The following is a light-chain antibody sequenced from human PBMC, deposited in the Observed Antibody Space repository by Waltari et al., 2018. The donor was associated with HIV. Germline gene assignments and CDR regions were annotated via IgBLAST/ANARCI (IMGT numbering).Light chain of an antibody. CDR3: SSYTRSTTLV. CDR2: EVT. V-gene: IGLV2-14*01. Sequence: QSALTQPASVSGSPGQSITIPCTGTNSEIGGFDYVSWYQPYPGSSPKLIIFEVTNRPSVISDRVSAAKSGTTASLTISGLQAEDAADYYCSSYTRSTTLVFGGGTKVTVL. CDR1: NSEIGGFDY. J-gene: IGLJ2*01.